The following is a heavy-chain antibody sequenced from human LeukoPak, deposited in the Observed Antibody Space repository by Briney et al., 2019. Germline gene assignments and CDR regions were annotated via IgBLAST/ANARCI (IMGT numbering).Heavy chain of an antibody. Sequence: PGGSLRLSCAASGFTFSGSAMHWVRQTSGKGLEWVGRIRSKANSYATAYAASVKGRFTISRDDSKNTAYLQMNSLKSEDTAVYYCAKDLWFGGYMDVWGIGTTVTISS. V-gene: IGHV3-73*01. J-gene: IGHJ6*03. CDR3: AKDLWFGGYMDV. CDR2: IRSKANSYAT. D-gene: IGHD3-10*01. CDR1: GFTFSGSA.